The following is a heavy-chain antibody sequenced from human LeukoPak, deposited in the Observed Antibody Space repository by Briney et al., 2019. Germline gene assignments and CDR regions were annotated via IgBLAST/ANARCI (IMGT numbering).Heavy chain of an antibody. CDR3: ARHLSNMEGTYHFDY. CDR2: IYPGDSDT. J-gene: IGHJ4*02. CDR1: GYRFTSYW. D-gene: IGHD1-14*01. Sequence: GESLKISCKGSGYRFTSYWIGWVRQIPGKGLEWMGIIYPGDSDTRYSPSFQGQVTISADKSISTAYLQWSSLKASDTAMYYCARHLSNMEGTYHFDYWGQGTLVTVSS. V-gene: IGHV5-51*01.